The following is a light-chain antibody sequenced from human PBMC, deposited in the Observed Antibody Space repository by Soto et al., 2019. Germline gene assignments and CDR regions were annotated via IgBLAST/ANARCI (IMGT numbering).Light chain of an antibody. CDR2: DAS. J-gene: IGKJ5*01. CDR3: QQRSNWPPIT. CDR1: QSVSSY. Sequence: EIVLTQSPATLSLSPGERATLSCRASQSVSSYLAWYQQEPGQAPRLLIYDASNRATGIPARFSGSGSGTDFTLTISSLEPEDFAVYYCQQRSNWPPITFGQATRLEIK. V-gene: IGKV3-11*01.